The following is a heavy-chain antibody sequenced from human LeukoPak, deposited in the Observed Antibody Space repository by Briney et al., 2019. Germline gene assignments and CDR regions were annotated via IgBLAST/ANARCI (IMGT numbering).Heavy chain of an antibody. CDR1: GFTFSSYA. CDR2: TSDSGGDT. CDR3: AKRVEYSSSSGGYFDY. J-gene: IGHJ4*02. D-gene: IGHD6-6*01. Sequence: SGGSLRLSCAASGFTFSSYAMSWVRQAPGKGLEWVSATSDSGGDTYYADSVKGRFTISRDNSKNTLFLQMNSLRADDTAVYFCAKRVEYSSSSGGYFDYWGQGTLVTVSS. V-gene: IGHV3-23*01.